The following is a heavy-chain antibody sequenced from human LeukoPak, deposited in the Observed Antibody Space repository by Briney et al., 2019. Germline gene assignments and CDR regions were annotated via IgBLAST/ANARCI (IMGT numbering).Heavy chain of an antibody. J-gene: IGHJ3*02. Sequence: TGGSLRLSCAASGFTVSSNYMSWVRQAPGKGLEWVSVIYSGGSTYYADSVKGRFTISRDNSKNTLYLQMNSLRAEDTAVYYCARDWVAGYCSSTSCYRNAFDIWGQGTMVTVSS. CDR2: IYSGGST. CDR3: ARDWVAGYCSSTSCYRNAFDI. V-gene: IGHV3-53*01. D-gene: IGHD2-2*02. CDR1: GFTVSSNY.